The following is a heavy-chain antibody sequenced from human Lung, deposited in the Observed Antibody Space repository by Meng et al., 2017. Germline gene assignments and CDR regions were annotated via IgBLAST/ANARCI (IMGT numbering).Heavy chain of an antibody. V-gene: IGHV4-34*02. D-gene: IGHD6-19*01. CDR1: GGSFSGYY. Sequence: QQGVEGLLEPSETLSLSCAVYGGSFSGYYWSWIRQPPGKGLEWIGEIIDSGSTNYNPSLKSRVTISVDTSKNQFSLRVTSVTAADRAVYYCVRRTYSSGWYFDYWGQGTLVTVSS. CDR3: VRRTYSSGWYFDY. J-gene: IGHJ4*02. CDR2: IIDSGST.